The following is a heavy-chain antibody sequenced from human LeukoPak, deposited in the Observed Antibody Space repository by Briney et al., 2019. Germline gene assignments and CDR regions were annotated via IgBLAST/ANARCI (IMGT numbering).Heavy chain of an antibody. CDR2: IYHSGST. J-gene: IGHJ6*03. Sequence: SETLSLTCTVSGGSISSGGYYWSWIRQPPGKGLEWIGYIYHSGSTYYNPSLKSRVTISVDRSKNQFSLKLSSVTAADTAVYYCARGPRSRAAGTFMSSRNYYYMDVWGKGTTVTVSS. CDR3: ARGPRSRAAGTFMSSRNYYYMDV. D-gene: IGHD6-13*01. V-gene: IGHV4-30-2*01. CDR1: GGSISSGGYY.